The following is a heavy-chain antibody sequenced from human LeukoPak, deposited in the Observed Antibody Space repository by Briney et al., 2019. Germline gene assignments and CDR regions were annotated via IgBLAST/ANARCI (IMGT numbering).Heavy chain of an antibody. CDR1: GFTFSSYG. J-gene: IGHJ4*02. Sequence: GGSLRLSFAASGFTFSSYGMHWVRQAPGKGLEWVAVISYDGSNKYYADSVKGRFTISRDNSKNTLYLQMNSLRAEDTAVYYCAKDPYSGSYPDYWGQGTLVTVSS. CDR2: ISYDGSNK. D-gene: IGHD1-26*01. V-gene: IGHV3-30*18. CDR3: AKDPYSGSYPDY.